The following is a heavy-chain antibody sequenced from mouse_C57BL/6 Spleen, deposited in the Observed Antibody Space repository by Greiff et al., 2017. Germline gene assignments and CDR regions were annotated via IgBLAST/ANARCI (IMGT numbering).Heavy chain of an antibody. CDR3: ARISNYGSSDRDYAMDD. CDR1: GFSLTSYA. J-gene: IGHJ4*01. V-gene: IGHV2-9-1*01. Sequence: VQLQQSGPGLVAPSQSLSITCTVSGFSLTSYAISWVRQPPGKGLEWLGVIWTGGGTNYNSAIKSRLSISKDNSKSQVFLKMNSLQTDDTARYYCARISNYGSSDRDYAMDDWGQGTSVTVSS. CDR2: IWTGGGT. D-gene: IGHD1-1*01.